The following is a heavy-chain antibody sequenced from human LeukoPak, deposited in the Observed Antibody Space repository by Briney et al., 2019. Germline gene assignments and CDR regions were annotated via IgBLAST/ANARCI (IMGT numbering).Heavy chain of an antibody. CDR2: ISWNSGSK. CDR1: GFTFDDYD. J-gene: IGHJ3*02. CDR3: AEAKGAVADKDAFDI. D-gene: IGHD6-19*01. V-gene: IGHV3-9*01. Sequence: SLRLSCAASGFTFDDYDMHWVRQAPGKGLEWVSGISWNSGSKGYADSVKGRFTISRDNAKNSLYLQMNSLRAEDTALYYCAEAKGAVADKDAFDIWGQGTMVTVSS.